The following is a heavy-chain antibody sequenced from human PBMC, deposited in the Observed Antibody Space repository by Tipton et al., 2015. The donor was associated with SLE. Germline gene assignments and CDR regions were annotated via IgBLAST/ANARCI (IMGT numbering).Heavy chain of an antibody. CDR2: IYYSGST. V-gene: IGHV4-39*07. Sequence: LRLSCTVSGGSISSYYWGWIRQPPGKGLEWIGSIYYSGSTYYNPSLKSRVTISVDTSKNQFSLKLSSVTAADTAVYYCAYLKEGSSYYYYGMDVWGQGTTVTVSS. J-gene: IGHJ6*02. CDR1: GGSISSYY. CDR3: AYLKEGSSYYYYGMDV. D-gene: IGHD3-10*01.